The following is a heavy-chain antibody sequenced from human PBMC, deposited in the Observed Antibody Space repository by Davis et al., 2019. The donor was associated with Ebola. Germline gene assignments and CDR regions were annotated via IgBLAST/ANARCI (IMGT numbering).Heavy chain of an antibody. D-gene: IGHD3-3*01. J-gene: IGHJ5*02. CDR3: ARVDYDFWSGYYSGNWFDP. V-gene: IGHV4-61*01. CDR1: GGSVSSASYY. Sequence: MPSETLSLTCTVSGGSVSSASYYWTWIRQPPGKGLEWIGYIYYNGNINYNPSLKSRVTISVDTSKNQFSLKLSSVTAADTAFYYCARVDYDFWSGYYSGNWFDPWGQGTLVTVSS. CDR2: IYYNGNI.